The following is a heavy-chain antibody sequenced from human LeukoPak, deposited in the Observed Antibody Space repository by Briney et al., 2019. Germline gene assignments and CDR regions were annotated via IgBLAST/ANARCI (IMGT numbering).Heavy chain of an antibody. Sequence: SETLSLTCTVSSGSISRQYWSWIRRPPGKGLEWIGFIYYSGSTNYNPSLKSRVTISVDTSKNQFSLKLSSVTAADTAVYYCARHVPPPRITIFGVVINWFDPWGQGTLVTVSS. J-gene: IGHJ5*02. D-gene: IGHD3-3*01. V-gene: IGHV4-59*08. CDR3: ARHVPPPRITIFGVVINWFDP. CDR2: IYYSGST. CDR1: SGSISRQY.